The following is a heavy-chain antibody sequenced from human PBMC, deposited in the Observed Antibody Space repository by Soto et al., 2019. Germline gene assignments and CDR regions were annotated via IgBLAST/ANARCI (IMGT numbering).Heavy chain of an antibody. Sequence: ASVKVSCKASGYTFTNYGTSWVRQAPGQGPEWMGWISGFNGNTKYAQSLQGRVTVATDTSTSTAYMELRSLRSDDTAIYYCARGGSTWSAEYYQHWGQGTVVTVSS. J-gene: IGHJ1*01. CDR2: ISGFNGNT. CDR1: GYTFTNYG. CDR3: ARGGSTWSAEYYQH. D-gene: IGHD6-13*01. V-gene: IGHV1-18*01.